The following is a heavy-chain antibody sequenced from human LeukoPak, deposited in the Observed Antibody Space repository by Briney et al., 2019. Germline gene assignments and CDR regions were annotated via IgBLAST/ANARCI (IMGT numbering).Heavy chain of an antibody. V-gene: IGHV4-34*01. D-gene: IGHD3-3*01. J-gene: IGHJ4*02. CDR3: ARSQPLRFLNY. CDR1: GGSFSGYY. CDR2: INHSGST. Sequence: SETLSLTCAVYGGSFSGYYWSWIRQPPGKGLEWIGEINHSGSTNYNPSLKSRVTISVDTSKSQFSLKLSSVTAADTAVYYCARSQPLRFLNYWGQGTLVTVSS.